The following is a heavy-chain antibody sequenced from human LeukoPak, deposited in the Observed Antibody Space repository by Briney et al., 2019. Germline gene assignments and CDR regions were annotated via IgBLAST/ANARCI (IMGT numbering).Heavy chain of an antibody. V-gene: IGHV1-8*01. Sequence: ASVKVSCKASGYTFTSYGINWVRQATGQGLEWMGWMNPNSGNTGYAQKFQGRVTMTRNTSIGTAYMELSSLRSEDTAVYYCARWYYYGSGTGNDAFDIWGQGTMVTVSS. D-gene: IGHD3-10*01. CDR1: GYTFTSYG. J-gene: IGHJ3*02. CDR2: MNPNSGNT. CDR3: ARWYYYGSGTGNDAFDI.